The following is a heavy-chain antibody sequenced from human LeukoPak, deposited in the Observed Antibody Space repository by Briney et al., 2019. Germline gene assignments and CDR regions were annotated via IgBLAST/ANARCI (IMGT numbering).Heavy chain of an antibody. CDR1: GGSFSGYY. Sequence: SETLSLTCAVYGGSFSGYYWSWIRQPPGKGLEWIGEINHSGSTNYNPSLKSRVTISVDTSKNQFSLKLSSVTAADTAVYYCARYRPYGDLRGGFDYWGQGTLVTVSS. V-gene: IGHV4-34*01. CDR2: INHSGST. D-gene: IGHD4-17*01. CDR3: ARYRPYGDLRGGFDY. J-gene: IGHJ4*02.